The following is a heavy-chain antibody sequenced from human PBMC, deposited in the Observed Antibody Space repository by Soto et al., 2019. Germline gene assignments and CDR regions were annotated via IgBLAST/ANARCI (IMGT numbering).Heavy chain of an antibody. CDR3: AIVGYDFWSGGRAFDI. CDR1: GFTFSSYW. CDR2: INSDGSST. D-gene: IGHD3-3*01. Sequence: GGSLRLSCAASGFTFSSYWMHWVRQAPGKGLVWVSRINSDGSSTSYADSVKGRFTISRDNAKNTLYLQMNSLRAEDTAVYYCAIVGYDFWSGGRAFDIWGQGTMVTVSS. J-gene: IGHJ3*02. V-gene: IGHV3-74*01.